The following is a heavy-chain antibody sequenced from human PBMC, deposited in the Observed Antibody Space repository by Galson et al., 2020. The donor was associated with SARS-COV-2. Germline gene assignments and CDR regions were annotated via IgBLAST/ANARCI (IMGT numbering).Heavy chain of an antibody. V-gene: IGHV3-23*01. CDR3: AKDRGYYSGIDAFDI. CDR2: IGPGGGTT. Sequence: GGSLRLSCAAFDFTFFTYAMSWVRQAPGKGLEWVSAIGPGGGTTHYADSVKGRFTISRDNSKNTLYLQMNSLRAEDTAVYYCAKDRGYYSGIDAFDIWGQGTMVTVSS. D-gene: IGHD3-22*01. CDR1: DFTFFTYA. J-gene: IGHJ3*02.